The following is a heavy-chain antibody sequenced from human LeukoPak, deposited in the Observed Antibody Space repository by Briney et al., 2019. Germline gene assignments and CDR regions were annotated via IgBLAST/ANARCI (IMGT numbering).Heavy chain of an antibody. J-gene: IGHJ4*02. V-gene: IGHV1-18*01. CDR2: ISAYNGNT. CDR3: ARDENWELPGGPDY. D-gene: IGHD1-26*01. Sequence: ASVKVSCKASGYTFTSYGISWVRQAPGQGLEWMGWISAYNGNTNYAQKLQGRVTMTTDTSTSTAYMELRSLRSDDTAVYYCARDENWELPGGPDYWGQGTLVTVSS. CDR1: GYTFTSYG.